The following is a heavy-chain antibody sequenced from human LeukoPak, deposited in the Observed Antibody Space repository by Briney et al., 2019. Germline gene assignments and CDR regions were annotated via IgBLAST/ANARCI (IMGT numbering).Heavy chain of an antibody. J-gene: IGHJ4*02. D-gene: IGHD5-18*01. CDR2: IWNDGSNT. Sequence: PGGSLRLSCAASGFTFSSYGMHWVRQAPGKGLEWVAVIWNDGSNTYYADSVKGRFTISRDNSKNTLYLQMNSLRADDTAVYYCAKGMGYRHGPLNGHYFDYWGQGTLVTVSS. CDR3: AKGMGYRHGPLNGHYFDY. V-gene: IGHV3-33*06. CDR1: GFTFSSYG.